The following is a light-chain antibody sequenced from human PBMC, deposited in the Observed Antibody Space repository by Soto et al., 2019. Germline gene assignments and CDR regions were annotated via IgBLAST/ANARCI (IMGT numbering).Light chain of an antibody. Sequence: DIQMTQSPSSLPASVGDRVTITCRASQSISTYLNWYQQKPGKAPKLLIYAASSVQSGVPSRFSGSASGTDFPLTISSLQPEDFATYYCQQSYSTPPTFGQGTKLEIK. J-gene: IGKJ2*01. CDR3: QQSYSTPPT. CDR2: AAS. CDR1: QSISTY. V-gene: IGKV1-39*01.